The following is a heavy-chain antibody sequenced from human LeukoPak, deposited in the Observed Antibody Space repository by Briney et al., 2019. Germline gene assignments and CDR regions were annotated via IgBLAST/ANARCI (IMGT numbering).Heavy chain of an antibody. J-gene: IGHJ4*02. V-gene: IGHV3-23*01. Sequence: GGSLRLSCAASGFTFSSYAMHWVRQAPGKGLEWVSGISGSGADTYYADSVKGRFTISRDNSKNTLSLHMNSLRAEDTAAYYCAKEGYETGTTSKGYYDYWGPGTLVTVSS. D-gene: IGHD1-14*01. CDR3: AKEGYETGTTSKGYYDY. CDR1: GFTFSSYA. CDR2: ISGSGADT.